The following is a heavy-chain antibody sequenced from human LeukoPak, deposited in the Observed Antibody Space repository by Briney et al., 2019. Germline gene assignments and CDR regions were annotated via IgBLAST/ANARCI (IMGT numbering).Heavy chain of an antibody. Sequence: SETLSLTCTVSGGSITSGGCYWTWIRQPAGKGLEWLGRIHTSGSANYIPSLKSRVAISLDTSKNQFSLKLSSVTAADTAVYYCVRGRYYYDTSGYVVWLDPWGQGTLVTVSS. CDR1: GGSITSGGCY. J-gene: IGHJ5*02. D-gene: IGHD3-22*01. CDR3: VRGRYYYDTSGYVVWLDP. CDR2: IHTSGSA. V-gene: IGHV4-61*02.